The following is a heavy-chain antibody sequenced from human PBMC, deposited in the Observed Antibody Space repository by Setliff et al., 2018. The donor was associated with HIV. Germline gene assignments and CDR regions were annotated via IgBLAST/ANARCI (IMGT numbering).Heavy chain of an antibody. Sequence: PGGSLRLSCAASGFTLRSFDMNWVRQAPGKGLEWISYIRSGSSKIYYADSVRGRFTISRDDAQSSLFLHLNSLRAEDTALYYCARDLWSSSLVWGQGTLVTVSS. CDR2: IRSGSSKI. V-gene: IGHV3-48*03. J-gene: IGHJ4*02. CDR3: ARDLWSSSLV. D-gene: IGHD6-6*01. CDR1: GFTLRSFD.